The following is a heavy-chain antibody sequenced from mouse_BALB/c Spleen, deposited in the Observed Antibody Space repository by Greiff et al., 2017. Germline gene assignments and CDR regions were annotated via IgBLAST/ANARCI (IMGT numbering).Heavy chain of an antibody. V-gene: IGHV5-12-1*01. Sequence: EVKLVESGGGLVKPGGSLKLSCAASGFAFSSYDMSWVRQTPEKRLEWVAYISSGGGSTYYPDTVKGRFTISRDNAKNTLYLQMSSLKSEDTAMYYCARRGDYHWYFDVWGAGTTVTVSS. CDR2: ISSGGGST. CDR1: GFAFSSYD. D-gene: IGHD2-4*01. J-gene: IGHJ1*01. CDR3: ARRGDYHWYFDV.